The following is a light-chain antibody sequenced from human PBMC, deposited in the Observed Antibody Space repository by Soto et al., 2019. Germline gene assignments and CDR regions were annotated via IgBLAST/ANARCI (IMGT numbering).Light chain of an antibody. V-gene: IGKV1-5*03. CDR3: QQYNSYPWT. CDR1: ASITTR. J-gene: IGKJ1*01. Sequence: DIQMTQSPSTLSASVGDRVTITCRASASITTRLAWYQQRPGKAPNLLIYMASSLESGVPSRFSGSGSGTEFTLTISSLQPDDFATYYCQQYNSYPWTFGQGTKVDIK. CDR2: MAS.